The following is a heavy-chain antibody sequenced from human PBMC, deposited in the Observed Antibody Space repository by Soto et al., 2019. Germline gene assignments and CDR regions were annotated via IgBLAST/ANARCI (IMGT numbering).Heavy chain of an antibody. Sequence: GGSLRLSCAASGFTFSSYGMHWVRQAPGKGLEWVAVISYDGSNKYYADSVKGRFTISRDNSKNTLYLQMNSLRAEDTAVYYCAKGQLYDYIWGSYRHGFDYWGQGTLVTVSS. D-gene: IGHD3-16*02. CDR3: AKGQLYDYIWGSYRHGFDY. CDR2: ISYDGSNK. V-gene: IGHV3-30*18. J-gene: IGHJ4*02. CDR1: GFTFSSYG.